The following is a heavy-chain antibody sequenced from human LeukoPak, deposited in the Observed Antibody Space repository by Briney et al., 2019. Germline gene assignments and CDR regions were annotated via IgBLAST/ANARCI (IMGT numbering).Heavy chain of an antibody. CDR2: IYHSGST. V-gene: IGHV4-38-2*02. CDR1: GYSISSGYY. J-gene: IGHJ4*02. D-gene: IGHD3-10*01. CDR3: ARHGRRMVRGNYYFDY. Sequence: SETLPLTCTVSGYSISSGYYWGWIRQPPGNGLEWIGSIYHSGSTYYNPSLKSRVTISVDTSKNQFSLKLSSVTAADTAVYYCARHGRRMVRGNYYFDYWGQGTLVTVSS.